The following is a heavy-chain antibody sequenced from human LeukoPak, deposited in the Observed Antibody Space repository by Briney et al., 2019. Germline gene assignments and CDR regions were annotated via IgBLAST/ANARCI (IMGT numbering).Heavy chain of an antibody. CDR3: ARDFGVTTVTTLLYYYYGMDV. J-gene: IGHJ6*02. D-gene: IGHD4-17*01. V-gene: IGHV3-74*01. Sequence: GGSLRLSCAASGFTFSSYWMHWVRQAPGKGLVWVSRINSDGSSTSYADSMKGRFTISRDNAKNTLYLQMNSLRAEDTAVYYCARDFGVTTVTTLLYYYYGMDVWGQGTTVTVSS. CDR1: GFTFSSYW. CDR2: INSDGSST.